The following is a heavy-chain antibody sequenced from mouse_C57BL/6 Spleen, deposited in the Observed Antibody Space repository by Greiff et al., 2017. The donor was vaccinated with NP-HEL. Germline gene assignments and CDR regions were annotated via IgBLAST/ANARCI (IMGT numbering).Heavy chain of an antibody. CDR3: ARVYYRYFDV. J-gene: IGHJ1*03. D-gene: IGHD2-1*01. Sequence: VQLKQSGPELVKPGASVKIPCKASGYTFTDYNMDWVKQSHGKSLEWIGDINPNNGGTIYNQKFKGKATLTVDKSSSTAYMELRSLTSEDTAVYYCARVYYRYFDVWGTGTTVTVSS. V-gene: IGHV1-18*01. CDR2: INPNNGGT. CDR1: GYTFTDYN.